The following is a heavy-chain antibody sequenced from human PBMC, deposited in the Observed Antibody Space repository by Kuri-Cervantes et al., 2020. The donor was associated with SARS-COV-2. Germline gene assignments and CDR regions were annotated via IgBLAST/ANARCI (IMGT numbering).Heavy chain of an antibody. Sequence: GESLKISCTASGFTFSNAWMSWVRQAPGKGLEWVGRIKSKTDGGTTDYAAPVKGRFTISRDDSKNTLYLQMDSLRAEDTAVYYCAKDVLGYCSGGSCYAYDYWGQGTLVTVSS. CDR3: AKDVLGYCSGGSCYAYDY. J-gene: IGHJ4*02. CDR1: GFTFSNAW. V-gene: IGHV3-15*01. CDR2: IKSKTDGGTT. D-gene: IGHD2-15*01.